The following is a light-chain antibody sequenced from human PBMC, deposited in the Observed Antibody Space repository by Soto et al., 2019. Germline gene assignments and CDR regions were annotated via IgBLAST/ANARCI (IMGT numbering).Light chain of an antibody. V-gene: IGLV2-8*01. CDR2: EVT. CDR1: SSDVGAYNY. Sequence: QSVLAQPPSASGSPGQSVTISCTGTSSDVGAYNYVSWYQQHPGKAPKLVIYEVTERPSGVPERFSGSKSGSTASLTVSGLQAEGEALYYCASYAGNNNFVLFGGGTKLTVL. J-gene: IGLJ2*01. CDR3: ASYAGNNNFVL.